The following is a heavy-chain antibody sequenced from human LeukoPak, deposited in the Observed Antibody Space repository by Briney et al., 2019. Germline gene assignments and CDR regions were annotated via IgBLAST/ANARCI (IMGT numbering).Heavy chain of an antibody. V-gene: IGHV3-7*03. CDR2: IKQDGSEK. D-gene: IGHD4-17*01. J-gene: IGHJ4*02. CDR3: AKGISTVTTERLVGDDY. CDR1: GFAFSDYY. Sequence: GGSLRLSCAASGFAFSDYYMSWIRQAPGKGLEWVANIKQDGSEKYYVDSVKGRFTISRDNAKNSLYLQMNSLRAEDTAVYYCAKGISTVTTERLVGDDYWGQGTLVTVSS.